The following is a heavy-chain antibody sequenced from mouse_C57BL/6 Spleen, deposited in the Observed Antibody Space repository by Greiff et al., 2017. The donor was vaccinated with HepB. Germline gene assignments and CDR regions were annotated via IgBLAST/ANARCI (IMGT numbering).Heavy chain of an antibody. D-gene: IGHD2-3*01. CDR3: TTGWLLRIYAMDY. J-gene: IGHJ4*01. V-gene: IGHV14-1*01. CDR2: IDPEDGDT. Sequence: EVQLQQSGAELVRPGASVKLSCTASGFNIKDYYMHWVKQRPEQGLEWIGRIDPEDGDTEYAPKFQGKATMTADTSSNTAYLQLSSLTSEDTAVYYCTTGWLLRIYAMDYWGQGTSVTVSS. CDR1: GFNIKDYY.